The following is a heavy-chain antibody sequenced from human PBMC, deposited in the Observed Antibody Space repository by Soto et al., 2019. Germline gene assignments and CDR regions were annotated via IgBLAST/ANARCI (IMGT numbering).Heavy chain of an antibody. CDR2: FSGSGGST. D-gene: IGHD5-18*01. Sequence: HPGGSLRLSCAASGFTFSSYAMSWVRQAPGKGLEWVSAFSGSGGSTYYADSVKGRFTISRDNSKNTLYLQMNSLRAEDTAVYYCAKDRIDELWSERQQLPPSVYFDYWGQGTLVTVSS. V-gene: IGHV3-23*01. CDR3: AKDRIDELWSERQQLPPSVYFDY. CDR1: GFTFSSYA. J-gene: IGHJ4*02.